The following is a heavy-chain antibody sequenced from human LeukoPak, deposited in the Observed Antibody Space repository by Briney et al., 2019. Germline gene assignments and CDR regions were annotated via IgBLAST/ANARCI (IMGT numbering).Heavy chain of an antibody. Sequence: GASVKVSCKASGYTFTSYYMHWVRQAPGQGLEWMGIINPSGGSTSYAQKFQGRVTMTRDMSTSTVYMELSSLRSEDTAVYYCAREAYCGGDCYSEEDAFDIWGQGTMVTVSS. CDR2: INPSGGST. CDR3: AREAYCGGDCYSEEDAFDI. CDR1: GYTFTSYY. V-gene: IGHV1-46*01. J-gene: IGHJ3*02. D-gene: IGHD2-21*02.